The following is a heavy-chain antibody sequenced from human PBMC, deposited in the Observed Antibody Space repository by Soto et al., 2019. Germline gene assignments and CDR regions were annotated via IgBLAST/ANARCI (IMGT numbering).Heavy chain of an antibody. CDR2: INPVNGNT. D-gene: IGHD6-13*01. CDR1: GYTFTTYT. Sequence: QVQLVQSGAEVKKPGASVMLSCKASGYTFTTYTMNWVRQAPGQRLEWMGWINPVNGNTKSSQKFQDRVIITRDTSASTASMELRSLRSEDTAVYYCARGIATGQLDPWGQGTLVIVSS. V-gene: IGHV1-3*01. CDR3: ARGIATGQLDP. J-gene: IGHJ5*02.